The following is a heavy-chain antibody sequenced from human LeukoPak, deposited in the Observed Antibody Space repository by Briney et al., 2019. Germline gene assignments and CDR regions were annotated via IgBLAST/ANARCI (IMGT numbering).Heavy chain of an antibody. CDR1: GFTVSSNY. V-gene: IGHV3-66*01. J-gene: IGHJ5*02. CDR2: IYSGGST. CDR3: ATSIAAAGKRWFDP. D-gene: IGHD6-13*01. Sequence: GGSLRLSCAASGFTVSSNYMSWVRQAPGKGLEWVSIIYSGGSTYYADSVKGRFTISRDNAKNSLYLQMNSLRAEDTAVYYCATSIAAAGKRWFDPWGQGTLVTVSS.